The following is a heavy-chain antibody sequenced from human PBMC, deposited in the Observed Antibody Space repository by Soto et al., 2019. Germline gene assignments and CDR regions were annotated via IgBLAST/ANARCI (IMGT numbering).Heavy chain of an antibody. Sequence: PSETLSLTCAVSGYSISLGCYWGWIRQPPGKGLEWIGSIYHSGNTYYNPSLKSRVPISLDTSKNHFSLELTSVTAADTAVYYCARVKLAGRGGFDSWGQGTQVTVSS. CDR1: GYSISLGCY. V-gene: IGHV4-38-2*01. J-gene: IGHJ4*02. CDR2: IYHSGNT. D-gene: IGHD2-15*01. CDR3: ARVKLAGRGGFDS.